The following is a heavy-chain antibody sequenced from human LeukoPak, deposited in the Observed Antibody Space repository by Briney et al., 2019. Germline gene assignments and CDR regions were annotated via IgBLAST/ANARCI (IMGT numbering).Heavy chain of an antibody. J-gene: IGHJ4*02. D-gene: IGHD5-12*01. CDR2: IYSGGST. V-gene: IGHV3-53*01. CDR1: GFTVSSNY. Sequence: GGSLRLSCAASGFTVSSNYMTWVRQAPGKGLEWVSVIYSGGSTYYADSVKGRFTISRDDSKNTLYLQMNSLRAEDTAVYYCAREDIVATTAVDYWGQGTLVTVSS. CDR3: AREDIVATTAVDY.